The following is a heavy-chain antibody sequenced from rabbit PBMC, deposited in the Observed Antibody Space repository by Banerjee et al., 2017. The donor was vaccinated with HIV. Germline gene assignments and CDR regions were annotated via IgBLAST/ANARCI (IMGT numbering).Heavy chain of an antibody. CDR1: GFSFSSRKF. Sequence: QEQLVESGGGLVQPEGSLTLTCTASGFSFSSRKFMCWVRQAPGKGLEWIACIYTSSGSTWYASWVNGRFTISRSTSLNTVDLTMTSLTAADTANHFCARWSGGTVWGGDLWGPGTLVTVS. D-gene: IGHD4-1*01. CDR3: ARWSGGTVWGGDL. V-gene: IGHV1S43*01. CDR2: IYTSSGST. J-gene: IGHJ4*01.